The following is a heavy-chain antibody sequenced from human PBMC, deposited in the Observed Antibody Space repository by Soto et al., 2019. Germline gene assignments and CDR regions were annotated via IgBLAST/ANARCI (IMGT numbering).Heavy chain of an antibody. CDR1: GGSFSGYY. J-gene: IGHJ5*02. D-gene: IGHD3-22*01. Sequence: ASETLSLTCSVYGGSFSGYYWSWIRQPPGKGLEWIGEINHSGSTNYNPSLKSRVTISVDTSKNQFSLKLSSVTAADTAVYYCARGRRYYDSSGYSNWFDPWGQGTLITVSS. V-gene: IGHV4-34*01. CDR2: INHSGST. CDR3: ARGRRYYDSSGYSNWFDP.